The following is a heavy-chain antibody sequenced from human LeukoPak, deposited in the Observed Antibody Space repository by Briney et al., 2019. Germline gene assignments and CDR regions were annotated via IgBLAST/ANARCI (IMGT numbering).Heavy chain of an antibody. J-gene: IGHJ4*02. CDR1: GYSFTSQW. V-gene: IGHV5-51*01. CDR3: ARQTSSSFDY. Sequence: GESLKISCKGSGYSFTSQWIGWVRQMPGKGLEWMRIIYPGDSDTRYSPSFQGQVAISADKSISTAYLQWSSLKASDTAMYYCARQTSSSFDYWGQGTLVTVSS. D-gene: IGHD6-6*01. CDR2: IYPGDSDT.